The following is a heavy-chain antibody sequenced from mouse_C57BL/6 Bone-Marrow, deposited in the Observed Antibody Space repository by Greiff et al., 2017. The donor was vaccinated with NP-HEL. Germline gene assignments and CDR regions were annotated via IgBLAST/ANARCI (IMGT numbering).Heavy chain of an antibody. J-gene: IGHJ2*01. CDR2: IDPENGDT. V-gene: IGHV14-4*01. CDR1: GFNIKDDY. D-gene: IGHD4-1*01. Sequence: EVQVVESGAELVRPGASVKLSCTASGFNIKDDYMHWVKQRPEQGLEWIGWIDPENGDTEYASKFQGKATITADTSSNTAYLQLSSLTSEDTAVYYCTGNWAFDYWGQGTTLTVSS. CDR3: TGNWAFDY.